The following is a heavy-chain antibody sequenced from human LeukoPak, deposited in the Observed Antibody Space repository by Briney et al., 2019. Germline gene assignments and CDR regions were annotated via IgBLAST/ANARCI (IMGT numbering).Heavy chain of an antibody. Sequence: ASVKVSCKASGYTFTSYGISWVRQAPGQGLEWMGWISAYNGNTNYAQKLQGRVTMTTDTSTSTAYMELRSLRSDDTAVYYCARDRASSFFRYSSVGYWGQGTLVTVSS. CDR3: ARDRASSFFRYSSVGY. D-gene: IGHD6-19*01. CDR1: GYTFTSYG. V-gene: IGHV1-18*01. CDR2: ISAYNGNT. J-gene: IGHJ4*02.